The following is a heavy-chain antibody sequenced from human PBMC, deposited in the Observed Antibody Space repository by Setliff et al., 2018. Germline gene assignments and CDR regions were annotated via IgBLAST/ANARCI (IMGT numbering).Heavy chain of an antibody. CDR2: ISAYNGKT. CDR1: GYTLSNSI. J-gene: IGHJ4*02. V-gene: IGHV1-18*01. Sequence: ASVKVSCKASGYTLSNSILSWVRQAPGQGLEWVGWISAYNGKTYSAQKFQDRVTLTTHTSTNMGYLELRDLRSDDTAVYYCARINFYVSSGYYYAPDFWGQGTLVTVS. D-gene: IGHD3-22*01. CDR3: ARINFYVSSGYYYAPDF.